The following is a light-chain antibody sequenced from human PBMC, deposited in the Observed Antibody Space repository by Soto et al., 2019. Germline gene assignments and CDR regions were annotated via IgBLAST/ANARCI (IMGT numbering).Light chain of an antibody. J-gene: IGKJ2*01. V-gene: IGKV3-20*01. CDR3: QQYGSSPRYT. CDR1: QSVGGNY. Sequence: EIVLTQSPGTLSLSPGERATLSCRASQSVGGNYLAWYQQKPGRAPRLLMYEASNRATGIPDMFSGSGSGTDFTLTISRLEPEDFAVYYCQQYGSSPRYTFGQGTKVEI. CDR2: EAS.